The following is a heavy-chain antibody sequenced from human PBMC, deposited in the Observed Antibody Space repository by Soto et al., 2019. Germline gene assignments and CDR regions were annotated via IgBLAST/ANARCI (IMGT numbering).Heavy chain of an antibody. CDR2: IYYSGST. V-gene: IGHV4-31*03. CDR3: ARGYDYDSGVYLFDY. J-gene: IGHJ4*02. CDR1: GGSVSSNIYY. Sequence: PSETLSLTCSVSGGSVSSNIYYWTWIRQHPGKGPEWIGHIYYSGSTYYNPSLKSRVTISLDMSKNQFSLKLTSVSAADTAVYYCARGYDYDSGVYLFDYWGQGTLVTVSS. D-gene: IGHD3-22*01.